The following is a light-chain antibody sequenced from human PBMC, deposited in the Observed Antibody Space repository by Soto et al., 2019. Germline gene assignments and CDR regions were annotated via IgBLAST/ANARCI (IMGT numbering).Light chain of an antibody. V-gene: IGKV1-39*01. Sequence: IQFTHSPSSLSASVGDIVTITCRASQGISSYLAWYQQKPGKAPSLLIFAADNLQDGVPSRFSGSGSGRDFSLTISSLQPEDFATYYCQQSYDMPWTFGQGTKVDIK. J-gene: IGKJ1*01. CDR1: QGISSY. CDR3: QQSYDMPWT. CDR2: AAD.